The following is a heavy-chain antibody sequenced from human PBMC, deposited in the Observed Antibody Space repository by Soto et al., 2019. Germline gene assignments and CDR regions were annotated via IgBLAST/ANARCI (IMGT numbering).Heavy chain of an antibody. D-gene: IGHD6-13*01. J-gene: IGHJ5*02. CDR2: IYYSGTT. CDR3: ARASRYSSSWFWLDP. V-gene: IGHV4-31*03. CDR1: GGSISGGDFY. Sequence: SETLSLTCSVSGGSISGGDFYWSRIRQHPGKGLEWIGNIYYSGTTYYNPSLKSRLTMSVDTTSNQFSLKLTSVTAADTAVFYCARASRYSSSWFWLDPWGEGILVTVYS.